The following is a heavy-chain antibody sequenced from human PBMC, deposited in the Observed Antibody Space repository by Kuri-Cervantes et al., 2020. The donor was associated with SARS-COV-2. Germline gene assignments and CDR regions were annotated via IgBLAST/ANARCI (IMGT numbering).Heavy chain of an antibody. CDR1: GFTFSSYA. Sequence: GGSLRLSCAASGFTFSSYAMHWVRQAPGKGLEWVAVISYDGSNKYYADSVKGRFTISRDNSKNTLYLQMNSLRAEDTAVYYCARDLAYWGQGTLVTVSS. CDR2: ISYDGSNK. D-gene: IGHD3-16*01. V-gene: IGHV3-30-3*01. J-gene: IGHJ4*02. CDR3: ARDLAY.